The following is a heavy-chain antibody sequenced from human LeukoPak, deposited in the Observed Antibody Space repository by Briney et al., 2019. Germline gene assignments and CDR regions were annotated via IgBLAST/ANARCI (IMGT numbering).Heavy chain of an antibody. D-gene: IGHD1-26*01. J-gene: IGHJ4*02. CDR2: IDWNDDK. Sequence: SGPTLVNPTQTLTLTCTFSGFSLSTSGMRVTWIRQPPGKALEWLARIDWNDDKFYSTSLKTRLTISKDTSKSQVVLTMTNVVPVDTGTYYCARMGGNYQFDSWGQGTLVTVSS. CDR1: GFSLSTSGMR. CDR3: ARMGGNYQFDS. V-gene: IGHV2-70*04.